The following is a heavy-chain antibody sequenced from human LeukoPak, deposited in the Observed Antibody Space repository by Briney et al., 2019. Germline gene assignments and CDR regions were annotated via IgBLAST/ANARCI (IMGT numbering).Heavy chain of an antibody. Sequence: SETLSLTYTVSGGSISSSSYYWGWIRQPPGKGLEWIGSIYYSGSTYYNPSLKSRVTISVDTSKNQFSLKLSSVTAADTAVYYCARGVHYYDSSGYYYVSKDYFDYWGQGTLVTVSS. CDR2: IYYSGST. J-gene: IGHJ4*02. D-gene: IGHD3-22*01. V-gene: IGHV4-39*07. CDR3: ARGVHYYDSSGYYYVSKDYFDY. CDR1: GGSISSSSYY.